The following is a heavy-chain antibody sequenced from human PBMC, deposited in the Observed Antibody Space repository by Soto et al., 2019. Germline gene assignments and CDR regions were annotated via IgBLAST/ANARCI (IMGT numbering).Heavy chain of an antibody. Sequence: GGALRLSCAASGFTFTRYSMNWVRQAPGKGLEWVSSISSATNYIYYGDSMKGRFTISRDNAKNSLYLEMNSLRAEDTAVYYCARESEDLTSNFDYWGQGTLVTVSS. CDR3: ARESEDLTSNFDY. V-gene: IGHV3-21*06. J-gene: IGHJ4*02. CDR1: GFTFTRYS. CDR2: ISSATNYI.